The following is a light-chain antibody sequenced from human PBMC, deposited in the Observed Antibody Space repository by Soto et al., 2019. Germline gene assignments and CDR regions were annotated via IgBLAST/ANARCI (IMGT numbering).Light chain of an antibody. CDR1: QSVSSN. J-gene: IGKJ3*01. Sequence: EIVMTQSPATLSVSPGERATLSCRASQSVSSNFAGYQQKPGQAPRLLIYDASTRATDIPARFSGSGSGTEFTLTISSLQSEDFAVYYCQQYNNWPLFTFGPGTKVDIK. CDR3: QQYNNWPLFT. V-gene: IGKV3-15*01. CDR2: DAS.